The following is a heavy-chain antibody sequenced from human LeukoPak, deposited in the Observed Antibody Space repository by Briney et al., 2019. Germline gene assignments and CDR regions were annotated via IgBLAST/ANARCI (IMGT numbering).Heavy chain of an antibody. Sequence: ASVKVSCKASGGTFSSYAISWVRQAPGQGLEWMGWINPNSGGTNYAQKFQGWVTMTRDTSISTAYMELSRLRSDDTAVYYCARSYYDILTGYSYYFDYWGQGTLVTVSS. V-gene: IGHV1-2*04. D-gene: IGHD3-9*01. J-gene: IGHJ4*02. CDR2: INPNSGGT. CDR3: ARSYYDILTGYSYYFDY. CDR1: GGTFSSYA.